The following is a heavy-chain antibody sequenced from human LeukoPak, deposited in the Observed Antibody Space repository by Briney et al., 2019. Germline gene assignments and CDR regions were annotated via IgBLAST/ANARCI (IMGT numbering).Heavy chain of an antibody. J-gene: IGHJ4*02. CDR3: ARGAGEQQL. D-gene: IGHD6-13*01. V-gene: IGHV4-38-2*02. CDR2: IYHSGST. CDR1: GYSISSGYY. Sequence: SETLSLTCTVSGYSISSGYYWGWIRQPPGKGLEWIGSIYHSGSTYYNQSLKSRVTISVDTSKNQFSLKLSSVTAADTAVYYCARGAGEQQLWGQGTLVTVSS.